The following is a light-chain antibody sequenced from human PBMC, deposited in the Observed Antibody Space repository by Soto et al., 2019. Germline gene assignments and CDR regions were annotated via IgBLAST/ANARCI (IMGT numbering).Light chain of an antibody. CDR2: EVS. CDR1: SSDVGDYNY. J-gene: IGLJ2*01. Sequence: QSWLTLPPPTSRTPGQSFHIPDTKTSSDVGDYNYGSWYQQHQGKAAKIIVYEVSRRPSGVPVVVSGSKSGNAASLTVSGLQAEDEADYYGSSIAGSNNLVFGGGAKVTAL. CDR3: SSIAGSNNLV. V-gene: IGLV2-8*01.